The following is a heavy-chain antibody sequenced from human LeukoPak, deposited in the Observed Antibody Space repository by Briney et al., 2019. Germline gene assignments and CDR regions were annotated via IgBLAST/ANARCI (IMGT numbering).Heavy chain of an antibody. V-gene: IGHV1-2*02. D-gene: IGHD2-2*02. Sequence: GASVKVSCKASGYAFTGYYMHWVRQAPGQGLEWMGWINPNSGGTNYAQKFQGRVTMTRDTSISTAYMELSRLRSDDTAVYYCARVSLPRVPAAIPFDYWGQGTLVTVSS. J-gene: IGHJ4*02. CDR2: INPNSGGT. CDR3: ARVSLPRVPAAIPFDY. CDR1: GYAFTGYY.